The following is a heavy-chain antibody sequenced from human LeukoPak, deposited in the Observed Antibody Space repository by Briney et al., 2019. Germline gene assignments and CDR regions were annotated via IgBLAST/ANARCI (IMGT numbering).Heavy chain of an antibody. D-gene: IGHD6-13*01. V-gene: IGHV3-21*01. CDR2: ISSSSSYI. CDR3: ARGSSSSSYYFDY. Sequence: GGSLRLSCAASGFTFSSYSMNWVRQAPGKGLEGVSSISSSSSYIYYADSVKGRFTISRDNAKNSLYLQMNSLRAEDTAVYYCARGSSSSSYYFDYWGQGTLVTVSS. J-gene: IGHJ4*02. CDR1: GFTFSSYS.